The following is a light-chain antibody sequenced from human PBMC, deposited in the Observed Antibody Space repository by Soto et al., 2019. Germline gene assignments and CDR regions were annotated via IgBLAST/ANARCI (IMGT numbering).Light chain of an antibody. CDR3: SSYAGSNNFVL. V-gene: IGLV2-8*01. CDR2: AVS. Sequence: QSALTQPPSASGSPGQSVTISCTGTSSDLGAYNYVSWYQQHPGKAPRLIIYAVSQRPSGVPGRFSGSKSGNTASLTVSGLQAEDEADYYCSSYAGSNNFVLFGGGTKLTVL. CDR1: SSDLGAYNY. J-gene: IGLJ2*01.